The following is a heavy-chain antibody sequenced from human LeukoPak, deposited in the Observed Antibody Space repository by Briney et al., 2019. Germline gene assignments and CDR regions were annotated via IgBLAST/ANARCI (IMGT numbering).Heavy chain of an antibody. CDR1: GFIFNTYS. J-gene: IGHJ3*02. CDR2: ISSSSGYI. V-gene: IGHV3-21*01. CDR3: ARGGFVFDI. Sequence: PGGSLRLSCAASGFIFNTYSMSWVRQAPGKGLEWVSSISSSSGYIYYLDSVKGRFTISRDNAKNSLYLQMHSLRAEDTAVYYCARGGFVFDIWGQGTVVTVSS. D-gene: IGHD3-10*01.